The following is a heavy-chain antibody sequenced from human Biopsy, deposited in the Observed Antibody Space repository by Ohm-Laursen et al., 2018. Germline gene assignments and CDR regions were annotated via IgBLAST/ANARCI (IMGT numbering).Heavy chain of an antibody. Sequence: SSVKVSCKASGGPSSNYAFSWVRQAPGQGLEWVGRIVPILGPLNYAQRFQGRVSITADKSTTYVYMELSRLTSGDTAVYYCAADADGYYTEFDYWGPGTLVTVSS. D-gene: IGHD3-3*01. CDR1: GGPSSNYA. CDR3: AADADGYYTEFDY. V-gene: IGHV1-69*04. J-gene: IGHJ4*02. CDR2: IVPILGPL.